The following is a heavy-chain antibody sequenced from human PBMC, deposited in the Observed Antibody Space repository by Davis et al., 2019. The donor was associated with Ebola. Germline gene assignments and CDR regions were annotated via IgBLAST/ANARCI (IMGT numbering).Heavy chain of an antibody. CDR2: INAGNGNT. J-gene: IGHJ4*02. D-gene: IGHD2-15*01. CDR1: GYTFTSYA. Sequence: ASVKVSCKASGYTFTSYAMHWVRQAPGQRLEWMGWINAGNGNTKYSQKLQGRVTMTTDTSTSTAYMELRSLRSDDTAVYYCAREQLLRFDYWGQGTLVTVSS. CDR3: AREQLLRFDY. V-gene: IGHV1-3*01.